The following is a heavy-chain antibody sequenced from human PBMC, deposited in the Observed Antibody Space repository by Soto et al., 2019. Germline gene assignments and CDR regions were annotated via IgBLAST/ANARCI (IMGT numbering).Heavy chain of an antibody. J-gene: IGHJ5*02. CDR1: GGPITSGGYS. CDR2: IYHSGGT. CDR3: ARTMTTSGWFDT. Sequence: SETLSLTCAVSGGPITSGGYSWSWIRQPPGKGLEWIGYIYHSGGTYYNPSLKSRVTLSIDRTKKQFSLKLKSVTAAATAVYFCARTMTTSGWFDTWGQGTLVTAPQ. D-gene: IGHD4-17*01. V-gene: IGHV4-30-2*01.